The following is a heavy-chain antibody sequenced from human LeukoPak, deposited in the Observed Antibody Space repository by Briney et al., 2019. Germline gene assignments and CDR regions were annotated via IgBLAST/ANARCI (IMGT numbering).Heavy chain of an antibody. CDR2: ISAYNGDT. Sequence: GASVKVSCKASGYTFTSHGISWVRQAPGQGLEWMGWISAYNGDTKYAQNLQGRVTLTTYTSTTTAYLELRSLTSDDTAVYYCAREYSSSWYIDYWGQGTLVTVSS. V-gene: IGHV1-18*01. D-gene: IGHD6-13*01. CDR1: GYTFTSHG. J-gene: IGHJ4*02. CDR3: AREYSSSWYIDY.